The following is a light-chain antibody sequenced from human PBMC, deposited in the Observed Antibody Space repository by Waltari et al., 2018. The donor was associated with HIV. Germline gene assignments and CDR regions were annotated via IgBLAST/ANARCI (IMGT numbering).Light chain of an antibody. CDR2: GAS. J-gene: IGKJ4*01. CDR1: QSVGLS. V-gene: IGKV3-15*01. CDR3: QQYDVWPLT. Sequence: DILLTQPPATFSVSPGVRGTLSCRARQSVGLSLACYQQTTGQPPRLLVYGASTRASDVSTSFGASGSGTEFTLNNTSVRSEDFATYFCQQYDVWPLTFGGGT.